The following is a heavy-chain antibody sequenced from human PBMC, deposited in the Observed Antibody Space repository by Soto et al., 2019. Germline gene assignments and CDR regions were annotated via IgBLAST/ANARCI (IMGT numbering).Heavy chain of an antibody. CDR1: GGSVSSGSYY. J-gene: IGHJ6*02. D-gene: IGHD3-22*01. CDR2: IYYSGST. V-gene: IGHV4-61*01. CDR3: ARDKSYYYDSSGYYYYYYGMDV. Sequence: TSETLSLTCTVSGGSVSSGSYYWSWIRQPPGKGLEWIGYIYYSGSTNYNPSLKSRVTISVDTSKNQFSLKLSSVTAADTAVYYCARDKSYYYDSSGYYYYYYGMDVWGQGTTVTVS.